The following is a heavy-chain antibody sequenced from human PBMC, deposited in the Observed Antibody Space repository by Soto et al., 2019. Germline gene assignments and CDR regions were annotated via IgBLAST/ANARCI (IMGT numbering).Heavy chain of an antibody. J-gene: IGHJ3*01. Sequence: GESLRLSCIASGFTFRSYSMTWVRQGPGRGLEWVSAISGSGGSAFSADSVKGRFTISSDNSKNTLFLQMNSLRAEDTAVYYCAKDPYVLSIFGLTPSLYDDFDVWGPGTMVTVSS. CDR3: AKDPYVLSIFGLTPSLYDDFDV. CDR2: ISGSGGSA. CDR1: GFTFRSYS. D-gene: IGHD3-3*01. V-gene: IGHV3-23*01.